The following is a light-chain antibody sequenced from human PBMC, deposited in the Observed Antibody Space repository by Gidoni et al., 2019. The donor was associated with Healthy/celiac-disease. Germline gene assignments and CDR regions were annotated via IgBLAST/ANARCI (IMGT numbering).Light chain of an antibody. CDR1: QSVSSN. CDR2: GAS. J-gene: IGKJ2*01. V-gene: IGKV3-15*01. CDR3: QQYNNWPPYT. Sequence: DIVMTPSPATLSVSPGERATLSCRASQSVSSNLAWYQQKPGQAHRLLIYGASTRATGIPDRFSGSGSGTEFTLTNSSLQSEDFAVYYCQQYNNWPPYTFGQGTKLEIK.